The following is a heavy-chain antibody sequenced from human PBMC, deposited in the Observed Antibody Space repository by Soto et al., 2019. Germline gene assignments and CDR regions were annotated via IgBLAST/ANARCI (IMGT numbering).Heavy chain of an antibody. Sequence: EVQLVESGGGLVQPGGSLRLSCAASGFTFSSYWMHWVRQAPGKGLVWVSRINSDGSSTSYADSVKGRFTISRDNAKNTLYLQINSLRAEDTAVYYCARADDYGDFGGAFDIWGQGTMVTVSS. J-gene: IGHJ3*02. CDR3: ARADDYGDFGGAFDI. V-gene: IGHV3-74*01. D-gene: IGHD4-17*01. CDR1: GFTFSSYW. CDR2: INSDGSST.